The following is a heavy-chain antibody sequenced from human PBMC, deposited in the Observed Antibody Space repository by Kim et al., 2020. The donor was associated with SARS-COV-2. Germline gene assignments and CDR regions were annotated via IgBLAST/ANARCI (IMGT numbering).Heavy chain of an antibody. CDR1: GASITKYY. V-gene: IGHV4-59*08. Sequence: SETLSLTCDVSGASITKYYWTWIRQPPGKGLEWIAYISNSATTKYNSSLESRVTMSLDTSKNQLSLSLTSVTAADTAIYYCARRGRGSGWGHLDSWGQGTLVSVSS. D-gene: IGHD6-19*01. CDR3: ARRGRGSGWGHLDS. J-gene: IGHJ4*02. CDR2: ISNSATT.